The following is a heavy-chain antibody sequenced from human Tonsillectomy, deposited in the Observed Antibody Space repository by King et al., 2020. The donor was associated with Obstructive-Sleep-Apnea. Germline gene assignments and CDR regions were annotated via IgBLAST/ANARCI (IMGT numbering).Heavy chain of an antibody. V-gene: IGHV4-39*07. CDR1: GGSISSSSYY. CDR2: IYYSGST. J-gene: IGHJ4*02. CDR3: ARVGGYSYDRPADY. Sequence: QLQESGPGLVKPSETLSLTCTVSGGSISSSSYYWGWIRQPPGKGLEWIGSIYYSGSTYYNPSLKSRVTISVDTSKNQFSLKLSSVTAAVTAVYYCARVGGYSYDRPADYWGQGTLVTVSS. D-gene: IGHD5-18*01.